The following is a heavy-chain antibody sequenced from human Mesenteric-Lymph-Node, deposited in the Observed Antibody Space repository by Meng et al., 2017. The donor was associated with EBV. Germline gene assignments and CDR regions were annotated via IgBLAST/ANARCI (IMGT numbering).Heavy chain of an antibody. D-gene: IGHD3-16*02. CDR1: SGSISNSNW. CDR2: IFHSGGT. J-gene: IGHJ4*02. CDR3: ARITFGGAIGD. Sequence: QVQRWGSGPGQVRPSGTLSRTCAGASGSISNSNWWSWVRQPPGKGLQWIEEIFHSGGTNYNPSLKSRVTISVDKSKNQFSLKVNSPTAADTAVYYCARITFGGAIGDWGQGTLVTVSS. V-gene: IGHV4-4*02.